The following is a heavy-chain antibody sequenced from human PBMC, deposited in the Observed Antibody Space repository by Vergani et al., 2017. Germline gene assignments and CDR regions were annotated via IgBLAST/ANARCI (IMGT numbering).Heavy chain of an antibody. V-gene: IGHV1-8*03. CDR3: ARXDCSSTSCHYYFDY. D-gene: IGHD2-2*01. J-gene: IGHJ4*02. CDR2: MNPNSGNT. CDR1: GYTFTSYD. Sequence: QVQLVQSGAEVKKPGASVKVSCKASGYTFTSYDINWVRQATGQGLEWMGWMNPNSGNTGYAQKFQGRVTITWNTSISTAYMELSSLRSEDTAVYYCARXDCSSTSCHYYFDYWGQGTLVTVSS.